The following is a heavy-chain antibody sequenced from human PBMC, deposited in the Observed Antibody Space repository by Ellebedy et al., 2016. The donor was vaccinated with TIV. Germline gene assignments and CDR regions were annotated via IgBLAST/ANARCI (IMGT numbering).Heavy chain of an antibody. V-gene: IGHV4-39*01. CDR2: IYYSGST. CDR3: ARFYCGADCYPDS. D-gene: IGHD2-21*02. Sequence: MPSETLSLTCSVSAGSISSDSYHWGWIRQAPGKGLEWIGAIYYSGSTQYNPSLKSRATISVDTSRNQFSLILSSVTAANTAVYFCARFYCGADCYPDSWGQGTLVTVSS. CDR1: AGSISSDSYH. J-gene: IGHJ5*01.